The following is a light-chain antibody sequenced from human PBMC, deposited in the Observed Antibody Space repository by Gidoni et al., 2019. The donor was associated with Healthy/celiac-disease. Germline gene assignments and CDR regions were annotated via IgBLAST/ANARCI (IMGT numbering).Light chain of an antibody. Sequence: DIVMTQSPDFLDVSLGERATINCKSSQSVLYSSNNKNYLAWYQQKPGQPPKLLIYWASTRESGVPDRFSGSGSGTDFTLTISSLQAEDVAVYYCQQYYSTPLTFXQXTKVEIK. CDR3: QQYYSTPLT. J-gene: IGKJ1*01. V-gene: IGKV4-1*01. CDR1: QSVLYSSNNKNY. CDR2: WAS.